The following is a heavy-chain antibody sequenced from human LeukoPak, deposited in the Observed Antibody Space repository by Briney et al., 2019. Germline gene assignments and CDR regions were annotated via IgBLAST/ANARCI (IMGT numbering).Heavy chain of an antibody. J-gene: IGHJ4*02. CDR1: GFTFSSYA. D-gene: IGHD4-11*01. CDR3: ALIVRRAVTTQFDDY. V-gene: IGHV3-23*01. CDR2: ISGSGGGT. Sequence: GGSLRLSCAAPGFTFSSYALSWVRQAPGKGLEWVSGISGSGGGTYYADSVKGRFTISRDNSKNTLYLQMNSLRAEDTAVYYCALIVRRAVTTQFDDYWRQGTLVTVSS.